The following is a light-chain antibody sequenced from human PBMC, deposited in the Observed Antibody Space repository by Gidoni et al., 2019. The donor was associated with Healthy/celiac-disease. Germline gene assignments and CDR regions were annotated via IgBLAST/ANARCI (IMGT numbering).Light chain of an antibody. CDR1: QSVLYSSNNKHY. CDR3: QQYYSTPLT. J-gene: IGKJ4*01. V-gene: IGKV4-1*01. Sequence: DIVMSQSPDSLAVSLGERATINCKSSQSVLYSSNNKHYLAWYQQKPGQPPKLLIYWASTRESGVPHRFSGSGSGTDFPLTISRLQAEDVAVYYCQQYYSTPLTFXGXTKVEIK. CDR2: WAS.